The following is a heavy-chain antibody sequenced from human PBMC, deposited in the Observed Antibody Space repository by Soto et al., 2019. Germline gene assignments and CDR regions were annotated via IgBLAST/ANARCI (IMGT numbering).Heavy chain of an antibody. D-gene: IGHD6-19*01. CDR2: IYSSGST. CDR3: ARTYSGGWKAWAFDT. J-gene: IGHJ3*02. V-gene: IGHV4-59*01. CDR1: GGSIRNYY. Sequence: PSETLSLTCTVPGGSIRNYYYSWIRQPPGKGLEWIGCIYSSGSTNYNPSLKSRVTISFDTSKSQFSLNLNSVTAADTAIYYCARTYSGGWKAWAFDTWCQRTMVTVSS.